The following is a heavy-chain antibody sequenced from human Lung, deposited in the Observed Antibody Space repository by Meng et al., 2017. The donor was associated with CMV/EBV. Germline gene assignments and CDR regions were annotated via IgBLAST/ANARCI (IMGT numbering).Heavy chain of an antibody. V-gene: IGHV4-30-4*01. J-gene: IGHJ4*02. CDR3: ARVGGCSGGGCYHRLFDY. CDR2: IYYTGST. CDR1: GGSISSGDYY. Sequence: QVQLQESGPGLVKPSQTLSLTCTVSGGSISSGDYYWSWIRQPPGKGLVWIGYIYYTGSTYYNPSLKSRVIISVDTSKNQFSLKLNSVTAADTAVYYCARVGGCSGGGCYHRLFDYWGQGTLVTASS. D-gene: IGHD2-15*01.